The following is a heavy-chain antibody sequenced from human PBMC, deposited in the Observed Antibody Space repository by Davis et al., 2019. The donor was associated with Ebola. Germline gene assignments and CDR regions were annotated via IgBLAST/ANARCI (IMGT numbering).Heavy chain of an antibody. CDR2: INPTGDTT. CDR1: GYTFLTYD. Sequence: ASVPVSCKASGYTFLTYDINWVRQAPGQGLEWMGIINPTGDTTTYARKFQGRVTMTWDTSTSTVYMQLSSLRSEDTAVYYCARGPLTALDYWGQGTLVTVSS. D-gene: IGHD3-9*01. CDR3: ARGPLTALDY. J-gene: IGHJ4*02. V-gene: IGHV1-46*01.